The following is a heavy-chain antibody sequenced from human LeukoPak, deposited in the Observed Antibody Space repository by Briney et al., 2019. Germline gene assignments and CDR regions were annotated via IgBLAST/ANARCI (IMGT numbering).Heavy chain of an antibody. CDR3: ARIRYNYGYYYFDY. CDR1: DGSISSYY. CDR2: MYYSGST. V-gene: IGHV4-59*01. D-gene: IGHD3-10*01. J-gene: IGHJ4*02. Sequence: SETLSLTCTVSDGSISSYYWSWIRQPPGKGLEWIGYMYYSGSTNYNPSLKSRVTISVDTSKNHFSLKLSSVTAADTAVYYCARIRYNYGYYYFDYWGQGTLVTVSS.